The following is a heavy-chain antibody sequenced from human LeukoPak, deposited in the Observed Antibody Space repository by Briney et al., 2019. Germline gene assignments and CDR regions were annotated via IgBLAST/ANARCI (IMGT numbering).Heavy chain of an antibody. J-gene: IGHJ6*03. CDR1: GFTFSSYW. D-gene: IGHD3-16*01. CDR3: AGGFGGVYYYYMDV. CDR2: INTDESSR. V-gene: IGHV3-74*01. Sequence: PGRSLTLSCAASGFTFSSYWMHWVSQPPRKGLVWVSRINTDESSRDYADSVKGRFTISRDNAKNTLYLQMNSLRAEDTAVYYCAGGFGGVYYYYMDVWGKGTTVTVSS.